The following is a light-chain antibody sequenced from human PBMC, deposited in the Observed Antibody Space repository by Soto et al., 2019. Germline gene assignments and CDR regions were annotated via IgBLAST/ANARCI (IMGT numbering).Light chain of an antibody. CDR3: SSYTSSSTFYV. V-gene: IGLV2-14*01. CDR1: SSDVGGYNY. J-gene: IGLJ1*01. Sequence: QSVLTQPASVPGSPGQSITISCTGTSSDVGGYNYVSWYQQHPGKAPKLMIYDVSNRPSGVSNRFSGSKSGNTASLTISGLQAEDEADYYCSSYTSSSTFYVFGTGTKVTVL. CDR2: DVS.